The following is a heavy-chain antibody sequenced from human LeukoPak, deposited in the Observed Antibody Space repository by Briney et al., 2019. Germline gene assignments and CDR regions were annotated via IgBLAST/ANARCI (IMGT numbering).Heavy chain of an antibody. CDR3: ARMRSYYDLWSGYYDHYYYMGV. V-gene: IGHV4-59*01. Sequence: NPSETLSLTCTVSGGSISSYYWSWIRQPPGKGLEWIGYIYYSGSTNYNPSLKSRVTISVDTSKNQFSLKLSSVTAADTAVYYCARMRSYYDLWSGYYDHYYYMGVWGRGTTVTVSS. CDR1: GGSISSYY. D-gene: IGHD3-3*01. J-gene: IGHJ6*03. CDR2: IYYSGST.